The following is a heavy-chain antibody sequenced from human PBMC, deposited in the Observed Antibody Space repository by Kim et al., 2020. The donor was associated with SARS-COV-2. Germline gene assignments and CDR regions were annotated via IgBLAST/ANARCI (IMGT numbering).Heavy chain of an antibody. CDR3: ARDLGYGDSPLPRI. J-gene: IGHJ3*02. CDR2: IKQDGSEK. Sequence: GGSLRLSCAASGFTFSSYWMSWVRQAPGKGLEWVANIKQDGSEKYYVDSVKGRFTISRDNAKNSLYLQMNSLRAEDTAVYYCARDLGYGDSPLPRIWGQGTMVTVSS. CDR1: GFTFSSYW. V-gene: IGHV3-7*01. D-gene: IGHD4-17*01.